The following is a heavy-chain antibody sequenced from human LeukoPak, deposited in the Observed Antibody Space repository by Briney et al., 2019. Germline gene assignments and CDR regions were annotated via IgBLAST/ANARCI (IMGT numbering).Heavy chain of an antibody. V-gene: IGHV3-64D*06. J-gene: IGHJ4*02. D-gene: IGHD6-13*01. Sequence: GGSLRLSCSASGFTFTNYAIHWVRQAPGKGLEYVSGINSNGGRTHYADPVRARFTISRDNSKNTVYLQMSSLRAEDTAVYYCVKDGLDVAAAGYFDYWGQGTLVTVSS. CDR1: GFTFTNYA. CDR2: INSNGGRT. CDR3: VKDGLDVAAAGYFDY.